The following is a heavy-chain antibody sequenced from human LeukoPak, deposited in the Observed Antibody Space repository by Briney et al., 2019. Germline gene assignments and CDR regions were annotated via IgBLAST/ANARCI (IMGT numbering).Heavy chain of an antibody. CDR3: ARTYSGSSGVGYYFDY. CDR1: GDSVSINSAA. V-gene: IGHV6-1*01. Sequence: SQTLSLTCAISGDSVSINSAAWNWIRQSPSRGLEWLGRTYQRSKWYNDYAVSVKSRITINPDTSKNQFSLQLNSVTPEDTAVYYCARTYSGSSGVGYYFDYWGQGTLVTVSS. CDR2: TYQRSKWYN. D-gene: IGHD1-26*01. J-gene: IGHJ4*02.